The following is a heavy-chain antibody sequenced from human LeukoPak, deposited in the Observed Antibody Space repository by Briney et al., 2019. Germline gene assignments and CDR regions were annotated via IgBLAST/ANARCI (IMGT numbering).Heavy chain of an antibody. CDR3: ARLKFGVNSSDR. J-gene: IGHJ4*02. V-gene: IGHV1-18*01. Sequence: GASVKVSCKASGYEASAYTFPKYGINWVRQAPGQGLEWMGWISVKNGDTKYAQKTQDRVTMTTDTPTRTVYMELRSLRSDDTAVYYCARLKFGVNSSDRWGQGTLVTVSS. CDR2: ISVKNGDT. D-gene: IGHD4-23*01. CDR1: GYEASAYTFPKYG.